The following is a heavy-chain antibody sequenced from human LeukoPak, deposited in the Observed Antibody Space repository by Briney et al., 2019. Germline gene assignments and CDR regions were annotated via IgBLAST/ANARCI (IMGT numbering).Heavy chain of an antibody. Sequence: GGSLRLSCAASGFTFNNYGMHWVRQAPGNGLEWVAFIRNDGNTQYYADSVKGRFTISRDNSKNTLYLHMNSLTAEDTAVYYCAKGKDCSGGSCYVDYWGQGTLVTVSP. J-gene: IGHJ4*02. V-gene: IGHV3-30*02. CDR3: AKGKDCSGGSCYVDY. CDR2: IRNDGNTQ. CDR1: GFTFNNYG. D-gene: IGHD2-15*01.